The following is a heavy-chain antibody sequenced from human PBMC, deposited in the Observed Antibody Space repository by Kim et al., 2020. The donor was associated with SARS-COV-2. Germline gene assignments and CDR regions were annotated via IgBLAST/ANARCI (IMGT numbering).Heavy chain of an antibody. V-gene: IGHV3-30*03. CDR3: ATQGYIVELNTYYDMDL. CDR2: ISYEGSKK. J-gene: IGHJ6*01. D-gene: IGHD5-12*01. CDR1: GFSFNNYG. Sequence: GGSLRLSCAASGFSFNNYGMHWVRQAPGKGLEWVAFISYEGSKKQYLDSLKGRFTVSRDYSKNTLYLQMNSLTAEDTAVYYCATQGYIVELNTYYDMDL.